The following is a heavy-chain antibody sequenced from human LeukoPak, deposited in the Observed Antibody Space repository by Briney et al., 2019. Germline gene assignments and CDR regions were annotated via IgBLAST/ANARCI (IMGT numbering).Heavy chain of an antibody. CDR2: IKQDGSEK. CDR1: GFTFSSYW. J-gene: IGHJ6*02. CDR3: ARVGGYSYGRYYYYYSMDV. D-gene: IGHD5-18*01. V-gene: IGHV3-7*05. Sequence: PGGSLRLSCAASGFTFSSYWMSWVRQAPGKGLEWVANIKQDGSEKYYVDSVKGRFTISRDNAKNSLYLQMNSLRAEDTAVYYCARVGGYSYGRYYYYYSMDVWGQGTTVTVSS.